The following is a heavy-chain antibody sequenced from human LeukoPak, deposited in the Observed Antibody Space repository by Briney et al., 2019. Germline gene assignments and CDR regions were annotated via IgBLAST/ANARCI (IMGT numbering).Heavy chain of an antibody. CDR3: ARGLAVAAPFDY. CDR1: GYTFTDYY. V-gene: IGHV1-2*02. J-gene: IGHJ4*02. Sequence: ASVKVSCKASGYTFTDYYMHCVRQAPGQGLEWMGWIYPDSGGTNFAQKFQGRVTMTWDTSISTAYMELRSLRSDDTAVYYCARGLAVAAPFDYWGQGTLVTVSS. D-gene: IGHD6-19*01. CDR2: IYPDSGGT.